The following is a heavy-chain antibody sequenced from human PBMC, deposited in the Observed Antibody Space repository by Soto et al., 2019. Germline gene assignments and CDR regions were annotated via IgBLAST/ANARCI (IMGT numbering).Heavy chain of an antibody. V-gene: IGHV1-69*13. CDR3: ARDVDTPHDYSNYASEYYFDY. D-gene: IGHD4-4*01. CDR2: IIPIFGTA. Sequence: SVKVSCKASGGTFSSYAISWVRQAPGQGLEWMGGIIPIFGTANYAQKFQGRVTITADESTSTAYMELSSLRSEDTAVYYCARDVDTPHDYSNYASEYYFDYWGQGTLVTVS. CDR1: GGTFSSYA. J-gene: IGHJ4*02.